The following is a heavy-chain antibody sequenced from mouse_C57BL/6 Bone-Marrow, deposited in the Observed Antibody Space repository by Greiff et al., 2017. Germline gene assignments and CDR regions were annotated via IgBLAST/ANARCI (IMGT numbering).Heavy chain of an antibody. CDR1: GYAFSSSW. CDR3: ARSTTVVRGDY. Sequence: QVQLKQSGPELVKPGASVKISCKASGYAFSSSWMNWVKQRPGKGLEWIGRIYPGDGDTNYNGKFKGKATLTADKSSSTAYMQLSSLTSEDSAVYFCARSTTVVRGDYWGQGTTLTVSS. J-gene: IGHJ2*01. D-gene: IGHD1-1*01. V-gene: IGHV1-82*01. CDR2: IYPGDGDT.